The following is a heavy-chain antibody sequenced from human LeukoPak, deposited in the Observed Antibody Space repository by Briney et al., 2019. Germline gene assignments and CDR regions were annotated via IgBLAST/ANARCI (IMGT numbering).Heavy chain of an antibody. CDR1: GFTFSSYS. D-gene: IGHD3-22*01. CDR3: AREYYYDSSAVFDY. CDR2: ISSSSSTI. Sequence: PGGSLRLSCAASGFTFSSYSMNWVRQAPGKGLEWVSYISSSSSTIYYADSVKGRFTISRDNAKNSLYLQMNSLRAEDTAVYYCAREYYYDSSAVFDYWGQGTLVTVSS. V-gene: IGHV3-48*01. J-gene: IGHJ4*02.